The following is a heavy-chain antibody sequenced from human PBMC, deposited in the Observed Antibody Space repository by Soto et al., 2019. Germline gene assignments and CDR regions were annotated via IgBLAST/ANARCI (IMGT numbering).Heavy chain of an antibody. J-gene: IGHJ6*01. Sequence: GGSLRLSCAVSGFSFTNYAMPWVRQAPGKGLEWLAVRSYHGSNKFYADSVKGRFTISRGSSKNTLDLQMTRLRPEDTAVYYCARAGDPGSYYDIAMGGPTGRYYYYGMDVWGQGTTVTVSS. CDR2: RSYHGSNK. CDR1: GFSFTNYA. CDR3: ARAGDPGSYYDIAMGGPTGRYYYYGMDV. D-gene: IGHD1-26*01. V-gene: IGHV3-30*03.